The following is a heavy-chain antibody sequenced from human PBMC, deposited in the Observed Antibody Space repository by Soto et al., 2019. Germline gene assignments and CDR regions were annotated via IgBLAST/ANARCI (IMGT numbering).Heavy chain of an antibody. CDR2: IYYSGST. CDR3: AREPVRIQGPAIYYYYGMDV. D-gene: IGHD5-18*01. Sequence: SETLSLTCAVSGGSISSSNWWSWIRQHPGKGLEWIGYIYYSGSTYYNPSLKSRVTISVDTSKNQFSLKLSSVTAADTAVYYCAREPVRIQGPAIYYYYGMDVWGQGTTVTVSS. V-gene: IGHV4-31*11. CDR1: GGSISSSNW. J-gene: IGHJ6*02.